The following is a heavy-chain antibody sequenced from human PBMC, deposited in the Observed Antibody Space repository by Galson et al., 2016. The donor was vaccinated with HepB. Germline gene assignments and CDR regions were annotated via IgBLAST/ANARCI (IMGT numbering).Heavy chain of an antibody. J-gene: IGHJ2*01. D-gene: IGHD4-17*01. CDR1: GGSISSSSYY. V-gene: IGHV4-39*01. Sequence: ETLSLTCTVSGGSISSSSYYWGWIRQTPGKGLEWIGSIYYSGSTYYNPSLKSRVTISVDTSKNQFSLKLSSVTAADTAVYYCARTTVTQPRYFDLWGRGTLVTVSS. CDR2: IYYSGST. CDR3: ARTTVTQPRYFDL.